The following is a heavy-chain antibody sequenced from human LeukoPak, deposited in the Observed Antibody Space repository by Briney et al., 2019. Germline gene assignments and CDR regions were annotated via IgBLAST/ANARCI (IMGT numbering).Heavy chain of an antibody. CDR3: ARTANFAAGYYIDY. CDR1: GFTFSSYT. Sequence: GGSLRLSCAASGFTFSSYTMNWVRQAPGKGLEWVSSISGSSRHKYYADSVKGRFTISRDNAKNSLYLQMNSLRAEDTAVYYCARTANFAAGYYIDYWGQGTMVTVSS. J-gene: IGHJ4*02. CDR2: ISGSSRHK. V-gene: IGHV3-21*01. D-gene: IGHD6-13*01.